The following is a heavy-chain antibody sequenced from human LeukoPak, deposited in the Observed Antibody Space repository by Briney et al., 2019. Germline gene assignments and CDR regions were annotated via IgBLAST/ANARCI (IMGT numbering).Heavy chain of an antibody. J-gene: IGHJ4*02. V-gene: IGHV3-23*01. CDR1: GFTFSDYY. D-gene: IGHD3-16*01. CDR3: AKDDIYDYVTDY. CDR2: ISGSGGST. Sequence: PGGALRLSCAAPGFTFSDYYMSWIRPAPGKGVGWVAAISGSGGSTYYADSVKGRFTISRDNSKNTLYLQMNSLRAEDTAVYYCAKDDIYDYVTDYWGQGTLVTVSS.